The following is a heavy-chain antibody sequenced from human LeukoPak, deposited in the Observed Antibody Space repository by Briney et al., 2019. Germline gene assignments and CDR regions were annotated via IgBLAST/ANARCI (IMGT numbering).Heavy chain of an antibody. D-gene: IGHD2-15*01. V-gene: IGHV3-74*01. CDR3: VRETDCTGGSCYLSHWFDP. Sequence: PGGSLRLSCAASEFTFNKYWMHWVRQAPGKGLVWVSRINGDGTRTDYVDSVKGRFTISRDNAKNTANLQMNSLREEDTAVYYCVRETDCTGGSCYLSHWFDPWGQGTLVTVSS. CDR1: EFTFNKYW. CDR2: INGDGTRT. J-gene: IGHJ5*02.